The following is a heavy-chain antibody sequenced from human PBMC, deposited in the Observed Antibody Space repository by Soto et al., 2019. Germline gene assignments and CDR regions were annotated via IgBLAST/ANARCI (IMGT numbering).Heavy chain of an antibody. V-gene: IGHV1-2*02. Sequence: QVQLVQSGTEVKKPGTSVKISCKASGYTLTDYYIHWVRQAPGLGLEWIGWINPAIGSTDYAQRFHGRVTMTRDTSIGTAYMELNSLTSDDTAVYYCARRDYDSGFDPWGQGTLVTVSS. J-gene: IGHJ5*02. CDR2: INPAIGST. CDR3: ARRDYDSGFDP. CDR1: GYTLTDYY. D-gene: IGHD5-12*01.